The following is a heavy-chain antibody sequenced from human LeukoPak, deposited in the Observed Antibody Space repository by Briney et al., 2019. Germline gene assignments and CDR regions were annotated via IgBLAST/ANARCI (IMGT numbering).Heavy chain of an antibody. J-gene: IGHJ6*03. CDR2: IYTSGST. CDR1: GGSISSGSYY. V-gene: IGHV4-61*02. D-gene: IGHD2-15*01. Sequence: SETLSLTCTVSGGSISSGSYYWSWIRQPAGKGLEWIGRIYTSGSTNYNPSLKSRLTISVDTSKNQFSLKLSSVTAADTAVYYCARAYCSGGSCSSYYYYYMDVWGKGTTVTVSS. CDR3: ARAYCSGGSCSSYYYYYMDV.